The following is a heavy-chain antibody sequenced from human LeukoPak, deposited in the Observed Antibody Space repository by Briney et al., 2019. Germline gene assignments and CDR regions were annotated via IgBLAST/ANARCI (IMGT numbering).Heavy chain of an antibody. CDR3: AVYSSSSYYYYYMDV. J-gene: IGHJ6*03. CDR2: ISAYNGNT. Sequence: ASVKVSCKASGYTFTSYGISWVRQAPGQGLEWMGWISAYNGNTNYAQKLQGRVTMTTDTSTSTAYMELRSLRSEDTAVYYCAVYSSSSYYYYYMDVWGKGTTVTVSS. V-gene: IGHV1-18*01. D-gene: IGHD6-6*01. CDR1: GYTFTSYG.